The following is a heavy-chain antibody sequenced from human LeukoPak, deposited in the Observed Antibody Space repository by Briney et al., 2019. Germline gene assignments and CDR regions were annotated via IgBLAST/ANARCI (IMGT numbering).Heavy chain of an antibody. CDR2: INHSGST. CDR1: GGSFSGYY. V-gene: IGHV4-34*01. Sequence: SETLSLTCAVYGGSFSGYYWSWIRQPPVKGLEWIGEINHSGSTNYNPSLKSRVTISVDTSKNQFSLKLSSVTAADTAVYYCARVGYGMDVWGQGTTVTVSS. CDR3: ARVGYGMDV. J-gene: IGHJ6*02.